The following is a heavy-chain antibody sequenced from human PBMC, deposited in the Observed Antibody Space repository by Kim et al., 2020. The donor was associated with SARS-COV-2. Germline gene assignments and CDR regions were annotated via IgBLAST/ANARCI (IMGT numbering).Heavy chain of an antibody. Sequence: SGTLSLTCSVSGDSISSNSYYWGWIRQPPGKGLEWIGNIYYSGSTYYNPSLKSRVTIFVDTSKNQFSLNLNSVTAADTAVYYCARDTGYYPHDAFHIWGQGTMVTVSS. V-gene: IGHV4-39*02. CDR1: GDSISSNSYY. J-gene: IGHJ3*02. CDR2: IYYSGST. CDR3: ARDTGYYPHDAFHI. D-gene: IGHD1-26*01.